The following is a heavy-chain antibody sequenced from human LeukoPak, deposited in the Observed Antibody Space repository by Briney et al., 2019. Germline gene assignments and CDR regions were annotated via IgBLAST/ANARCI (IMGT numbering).Heavy chain of an antibody. V-gene: IGHV3-21*04. CDR1: GFTFSSYS. CDR3: ARDYFGSPSALDY. J-gene: IGHJ4*02. CDR2: ISSSSSYI. D-gene: IGHD1-26*01. Sequence: GGSLRLSCAASGFTFSSYSINWVRQAPGKGLEWVSSISSSSSYIYYADSVKGRFTISRDNAKNSLYLQMNSLRAEDTALYYCARDYFGSPSALDYWGQGTLVTVSS.